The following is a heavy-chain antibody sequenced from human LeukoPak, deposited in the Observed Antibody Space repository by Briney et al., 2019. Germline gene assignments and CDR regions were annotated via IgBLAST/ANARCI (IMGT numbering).Heavy chain of an antibody. CDR2: IRYDGSNK. CDR1: GFTFSSYG. Sequence: GGSRRLSGAASGFTFSSYGMHWVRQAPGKGLEWVSFIRYDGSNKYYTDSVKGRFTISRDNSKNTLYLQMNSLRTEDTAVYYCARARKSGGITMLRGVKDRGWFDPWGQGTLVTVSS. D-gene: IGHD3-10*01. V-gene: IGHV3-30*02. CDR3: ARARKSGGITMLRGVKDRGWFDP. J-gene: IGHJ5*02.